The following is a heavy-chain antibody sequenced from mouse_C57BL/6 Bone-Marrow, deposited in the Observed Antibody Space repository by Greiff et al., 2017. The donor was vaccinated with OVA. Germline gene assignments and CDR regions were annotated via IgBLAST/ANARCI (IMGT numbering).Heavy chain of an antibody. Sequence: VQLQQSGPELVKPGASVKISCKASGYMFTDYYMNWVKQSHGKSLEWIGDINPNNGGTSYNQKFKGKATLTVDKSSSTAYMELRSLTSEDSAVYYCAREHYYGSSYDWYVDVWGTGTTVTVSS. J-gene: IGHJ1*03. CDR1: GYMFTDYY. V-gene: IGHV1-26*01. CDR3: AREHYYGSSYDWYVDV. CDR2: INPNNGGT. D-gene: IGHD1-1*01.